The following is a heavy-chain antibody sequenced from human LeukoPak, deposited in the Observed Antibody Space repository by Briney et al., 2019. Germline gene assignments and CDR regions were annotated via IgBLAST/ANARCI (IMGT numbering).Heavy chain of an antibody. D-gene: IGHD2-15*01. J-gene: IGHJ4*02. CDR2: ISGSGGST. CDR3: AKDQDPIYSHFDY. Sequence: PGGSLRLSCAASGFTFSSYAMSWVRQAPGKGLEWVSAISGSGGSTYYADSVKGRFTISRDNSKNTLYLQMNSLRAKDTAVYYCAKDQDPIYSHFDYWGQGTLVTVSS. V-gene: IGHV3-23*01. CDR1: GFTFSSYA.